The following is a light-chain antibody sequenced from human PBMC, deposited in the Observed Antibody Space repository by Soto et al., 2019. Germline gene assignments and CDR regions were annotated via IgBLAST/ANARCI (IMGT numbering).Light chain of an antibody. Sequence: EIVLTQSPATLALSPGKRATLSCRASQSVSSYLAWYQQKPGQAPRLLIYDASNRATGIPARFSGSGSGTDFTLTISSLEPEDFAVYYCQQRSNWPLTFGGGTKVEIK. CDR3: QQRSNWPLT. CDR2: DAS. J-gene: IGKJ4*01. V-gene: IGKV3-11*01. CDR1: QSVSSY.